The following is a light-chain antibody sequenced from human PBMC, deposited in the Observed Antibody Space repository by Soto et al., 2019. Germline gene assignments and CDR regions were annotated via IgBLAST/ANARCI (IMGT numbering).Light chain of an antibody. V-gene: IGKV3-11*01. J-gene: IGKJ4*01. Sequence: EVVLTQYPATLSLSPGERATLSCRASQSVGAQFAWYQQKPGQSPRLLLYGASNRASGISARFSGSGSGTAFTLTIASLEAEDSAVYYCQQRNDWGSFGGGTRVEIK. CDR2: GAS. CDR1: QSVGAQ. CDR3: QQRNDWGS.